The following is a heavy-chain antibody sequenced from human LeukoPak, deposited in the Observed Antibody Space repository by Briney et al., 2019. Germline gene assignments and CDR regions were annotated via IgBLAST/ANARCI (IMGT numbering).Heavy chain of an antibody. CDR2: INHSGST. CDR3: ARWSSGYFLRAFDY. D-gene: IGHD3-22*01. Sequence: SETLSLTCAVYGGSFSGYYWSWIRQPPGKGLEWIGEINHSGSTNYNPSLKSRVTISVDTSKNQFSLKLRSVTAADTAVYYCARWSSGYFLRAFDYWGQGTLVTVSS. J-gene: IGHJ4*02. V-gene: IGHV4-34*01. CDR1: GGSFSGYY.